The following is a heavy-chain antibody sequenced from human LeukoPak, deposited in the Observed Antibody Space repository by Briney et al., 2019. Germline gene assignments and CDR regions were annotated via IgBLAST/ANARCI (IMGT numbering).Heavy chain of an antibody. J-gene: IGHJ4*02. CDR1: GYTFTSDG. CDR3: AREGLNYFDY. V-gene: IGHV1-18*01. Sequence: ASVNVSCKASGYTFTSDGISWVRQAPGQGLESMGWISAYNGNTNYAQKLQGRVTMTTGTSTSTAYTELRSLRSDDTAVYYCAREGLNYFDYWGQGTLVTVSS. CDR2: ISAYNGNT.